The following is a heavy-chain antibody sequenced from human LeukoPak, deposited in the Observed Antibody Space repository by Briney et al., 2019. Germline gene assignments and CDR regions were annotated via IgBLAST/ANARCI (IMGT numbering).Heavy chain of an antibody. J-gene: IGHJ4*02. V-gene: IGHV1-2*02. CDR3: ASTDRYSSSSEIFDY. Sequence: ASVEVSCKAFGYTFTGYYMHWVRQAPGQGLEWMGWINPNSGGTNYAQKFQGRVTMTRDTSISTAYMELSRLRSDDTAVYYCASTDRYSSSSEIFDYWGQGTLVTVSS. CDR1: GYTFTGYY. D-gene: IGHD6-6*01. CDR2: INPNSGGT.